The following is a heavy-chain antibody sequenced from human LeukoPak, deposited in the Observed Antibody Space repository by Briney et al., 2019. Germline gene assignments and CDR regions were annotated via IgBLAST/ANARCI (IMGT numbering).Heavy chain of an antibody. D-gene: IGHD4-11*01. CDR1: GGTFSSYA. J-gene: IGHJ5*02. Sequence: SVKVSCKASGGTFSSYAISWVRQAPGQGLKWMGGIIPIFGTANYAQKFQGRVTITADESTSTAYMELSSLRSEDTAVYYCARSYSNYFNWFDPWGQGTLVTVSS. V-gene: IGHV1-69*01. CDR2: IIPIFGTA. CDR3: ARSYSNYFNWFDP.